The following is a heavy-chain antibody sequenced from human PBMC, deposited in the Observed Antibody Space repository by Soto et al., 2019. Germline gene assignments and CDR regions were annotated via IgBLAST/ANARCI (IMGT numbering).Heavy chain of an antibody. J-gene: IGHJ3*02. CDR2: IYFSGIT. V-gene: IGHV4-59*01. Sequence: QVQLQQSGPGLVKPSETLSLTCTVSGVSINNNYWSWVRQPPGKVLEWIGYIYFSGITNYNPSLKSRVTISVDTSKDQVCLKLTSVTAADTAMYYCARGNYDYFGGNYRYVGGAFDIWGPGTVVTVSS. D-gene: IGHD3-16*02. CDR1: GVSINNNY. CDR3: ARGNYDYFGGNYRYVGGAFDI.